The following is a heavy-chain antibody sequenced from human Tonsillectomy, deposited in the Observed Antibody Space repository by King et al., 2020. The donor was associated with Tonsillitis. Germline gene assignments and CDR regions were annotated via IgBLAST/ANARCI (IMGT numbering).Heavy chain of an antibody. J-gene: IGHJ4*02. CDR1: GFTFSDYY. CDR3: ARAWGVATTREDLDY. CDR2: ISSSSSYT. D-gene: IGHD5-12*01. V-gene: IGHV3-11*05. Sequence: VQLVESGGGLVKPGGSLRLSCAASGFTFSDYYMSWIRQAPGKGLEWVSYISSSSSYTNYADSVKGRFTISRDNAKNSLYLQMNSLRAEDTAVYYCARAWGVATTREDLDYWGQGTLVTVSS.